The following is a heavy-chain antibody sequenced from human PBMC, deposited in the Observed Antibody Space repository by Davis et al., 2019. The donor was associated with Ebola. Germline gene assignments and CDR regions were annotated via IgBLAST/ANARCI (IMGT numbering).Heavy chain of an antibody. CDR1: DYRFSTHS. Sequence: ASVTVSRQASDYRFSTHSITWLRQATGQGLEWMGWISPHNGNTVYAQKFLGRPTLTTDTSTDTAYMELRSLRSDDSAVYYCARDTGMKVPNFFDYWGQGTPVTVSS. CDR2: ISPHNGNT. V-gene: IGHV1-18*01. J-gene: IGHJ4*02. D-gene: IGHD2-8*02. CDR3: ARDTGMKVPNFFDY.